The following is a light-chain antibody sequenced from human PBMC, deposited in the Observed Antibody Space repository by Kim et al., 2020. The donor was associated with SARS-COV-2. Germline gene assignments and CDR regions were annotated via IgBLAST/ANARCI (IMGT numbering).Light chain of an antibody. CDR3: QAWDSNTVV. V-gene: IGLV3-1*01. J-gene: IGLJ2*01. CDR1: KLVDKY. CDR2: QGK. Sequence: SVSPGQTASIICSGDKLVDKYASWYQQKPGQSPVVVIYQGKTRPSGIPERFSGSSSGNTVTLTISETQAMDEADYYCQAWDSNTVVFGGGTQLTVL.